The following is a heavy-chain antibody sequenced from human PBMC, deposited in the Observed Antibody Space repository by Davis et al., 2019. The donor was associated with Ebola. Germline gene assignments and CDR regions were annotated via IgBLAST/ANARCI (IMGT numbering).Heavy chain of an antibody. Sequence: SETLSLTCAVYGGSFSGYYWSWIRQPPGKGLEWIGEINHSGSTNYNPSLKSRVTISVDTSKNQFSLKLSSVTAADTAVYYCAGVRKQLVLGTDYWGQGTLVTVSS. CDR1: GGSFSGYY. V-gene: IGHV4-34*01. CDR2: INHSGST. CDR3: AGVRKQLVLGTDY. J-gene: IGHJ4*02. D-gene: IGHD6-6*01.